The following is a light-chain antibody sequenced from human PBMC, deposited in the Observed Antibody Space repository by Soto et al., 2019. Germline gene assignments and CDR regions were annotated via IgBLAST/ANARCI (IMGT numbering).Light chain of an antibody. Sequence: DIQMTQSPSTLSGSVGDRVTITCRASQTISSWLAWYQQKPGKAPKLLIYKASTFKSGVPSRFSGSGSGTEFTLTNSRLQPDDFATYFCQHYNSDPEAFGQGTKVELK. V-gene: IGKV1-5*03. CDR3: QHYNSDPEA. J-gene: IGKJ1*01. CDR2: KAS. CDR1: QTISSW.